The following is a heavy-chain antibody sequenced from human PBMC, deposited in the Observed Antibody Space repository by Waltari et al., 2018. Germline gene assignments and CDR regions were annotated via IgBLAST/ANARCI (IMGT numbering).Heavy chain of an antibody. CDR2: IYYTGST. CDR1: GGSISGFY. CDR3: ARGGGGDWEWFDP. Sequence: QVQLQESGPSLLKPSETLSPICTVSGGSISGFYWSGVRQPPGKGLDWIGYIYYTGSTNFNPSLKSRVTMSVDTSKNQFSLKLSSVTAADTAFYYCARGGGGDWEWFDPWGQGTLVTVSS. V-gene: IGHV4-59*01. J-gene: IGHJ5*02. D-gene: IGHD2-21*02.